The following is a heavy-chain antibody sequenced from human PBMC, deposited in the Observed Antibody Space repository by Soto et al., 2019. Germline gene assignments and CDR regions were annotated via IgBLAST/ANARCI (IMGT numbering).Heavy chain of an antibody. V-gene: IGHV4-39*01. J-gene: IGHJ6*02. D-gene: IGHD3-16*01. CDR3: ARHNGPLYVGYYYDMDV. Sequence: SDTLSLTCPPCGDSISSSSYYWGWIRQPPGKGLEWIGSIYYSGYTYYNPSLKSRVTISVDTSKNQFSLKLSSVTAADTAVYYCARHNGPLYVGYYYDMDVWGQGTTVT. CDR1: GDSISSSSYY. CDR2: IYYSGYT.